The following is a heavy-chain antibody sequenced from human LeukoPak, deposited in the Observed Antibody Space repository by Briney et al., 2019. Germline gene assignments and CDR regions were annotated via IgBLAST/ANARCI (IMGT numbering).Heavy chain of an antibody. CDR3: ARSGDSELYEY. D-gene: IGHD1-26*01. CDR2: VSASMKI. CDR1: GFTFSSFT. Sequence: PGGALRLSCAASGFTFSSFTMNWVRQAPGEGVQWVSTVSASMKIHYSASAPGRFTISRENARHSLYLQMNSLSAEPTSVYSCARSGDSELYEYWGARTPVTVSS. V-gene: IGHV3-21*01. J-gene: IGHJ4*02.